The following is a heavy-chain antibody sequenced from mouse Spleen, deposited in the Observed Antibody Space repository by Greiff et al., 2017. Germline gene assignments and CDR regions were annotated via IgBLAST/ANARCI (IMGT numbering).Heavy chain of an antibody. CDR2: IDPEDGET. D-gene: IGHD1-1*01. CDR3: ARATTVVVVDY. V-gene: IGHV14-2*01. J-gene: IGHJ2*01. CDR1: GFNIKDYY. Sequence: EVHLVESGAELVKPGASVKLSCTASGFNIKDYYMHWVRQRTEQGLEWIGRIDPEDGETKYAPKFQGKATITADTSSNTAYLQLSSLTSEDTAVYYCARATTVVVVDYWGQGTTLTVSS.